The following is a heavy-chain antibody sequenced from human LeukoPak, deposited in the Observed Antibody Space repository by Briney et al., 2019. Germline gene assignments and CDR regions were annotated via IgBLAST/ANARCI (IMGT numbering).Heavy chain of an antibody. CDR3: ARGWLAETTVVTPYNY. CDR1: GGTFSRYA. CDR2: IIPMFGTA. Sequence: SVKVSCKASGGTFSRYAISWVRQATGQGLEWMGGIIPMFGTANYAQKFQGRVTITAVESMSTAYMELSSLRSEDTAVYYCARGWLAETTVVTPYNYWGQGTLVTVSS. D-gene: IGHD4-23*01. V-gene: IGHV1-69*13. J-gene: IGHJ4*02.